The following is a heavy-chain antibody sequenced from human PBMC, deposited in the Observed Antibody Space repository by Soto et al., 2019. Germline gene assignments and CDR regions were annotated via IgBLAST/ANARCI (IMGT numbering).Heavy chain of an antibody. CDR2: ISYDGSDK. Sequence: QVQLVESGGGVVQPGRSLRLSCAASGFTFSSYGMHWVRQAPGKGLEWVAVISYDGSDKYYRDSVKGRFTISRDISKKTVDLQMTSLRAEDTAVYYWARDYCSGGSCYDHGFNYWGQGTLVTVSS. CDR3: ARDYCSGGSCYDHGFNY. V-gene: IGHV3-30*03. CDR1: GFTFSSYG. D-gene: IGHD2-15*01. J-gene: IGHJ4*02.